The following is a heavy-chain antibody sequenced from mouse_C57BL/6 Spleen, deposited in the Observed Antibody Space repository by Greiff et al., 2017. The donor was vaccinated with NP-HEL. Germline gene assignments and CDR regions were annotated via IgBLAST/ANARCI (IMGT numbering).Heavy chain of an antibody. V-gene: IGHV1-81*01. CDR2: IYPRSGNT. J-gene: IGHJ4*01. Sequence: VKLVESGAELARPGASVKLSCKASGYTFTSYGISWVKQRTGQGLEWIGEIYPRSGNTYYNEKFKGKATRTADKSSSTAYMELRSLTSEDSAVYFCADGTEAMDYWGQGTSVTVSS. CDR1: GYTFTSYG. D-gene: IGHD4-1*01. CDR3: ADGTEAMDY.